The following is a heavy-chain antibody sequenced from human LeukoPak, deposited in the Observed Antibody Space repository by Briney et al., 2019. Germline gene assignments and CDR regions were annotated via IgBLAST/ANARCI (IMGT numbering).Heavy chain of an antibody. J-gene: IGHJ4*02. V-gene: IGHV3-23*01. CDR3: VKAPGYSYGYFFDY. CDR2: ISGSGGST. CDR1: GSTFSSYA. Sequence: GGSLRLSCAASGSTFSSYAMSWVRQAPGKGLEWVSAISGSGGSTYYADSVKGRFTISRDNSKNTLYLQMNSLRAEDTAVYYCVKAPGYSYGYFFDYWGQGTLVTVSS. D-gene: IGHD5-18*01.